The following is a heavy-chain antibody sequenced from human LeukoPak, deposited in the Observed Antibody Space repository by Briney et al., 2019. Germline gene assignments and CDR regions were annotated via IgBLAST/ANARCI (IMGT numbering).Heavy chain of an antibody. V-gene: IGHV1-2*04. CDR2: INPNSGGT. J-gene: IGHJ4*02. D-gene: IGHD3-9*01. CDR3: ARGEYDILTGYYFRY. CDR1: GYTFTGYY. Sequence: ASVKVSCKASGYTFTGYYMHWVRQAPGQGLEWMGWINPNSGGTNYAQKFQGWVTMTRDTSISTAYIELSRLRSDDTAVYYCARGEYDILTGYYFRYWGQGTLVTVSS.